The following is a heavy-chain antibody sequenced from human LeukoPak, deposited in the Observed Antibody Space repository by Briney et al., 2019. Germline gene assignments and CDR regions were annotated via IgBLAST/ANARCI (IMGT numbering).Heavy chain of an antibody. Sequence: GGSLRLSCAASGFTFSSYSMNWVRQAPGKGLEWVSSISSSSSYIYYADSVKGRFTISRDNAKNSLYLQMNSLRAEDTAVYYCARGGRSSSGSGVYWGQGTLVTVSS. V-gene: IGHV3-21*01. CDR2: ISSSSSYI. D-gene: IGHD6-6*01. CDR1: GFTFSSYS. J-gene: IGHJ4*02. CDR3: ARGGRSSSGSGVY.